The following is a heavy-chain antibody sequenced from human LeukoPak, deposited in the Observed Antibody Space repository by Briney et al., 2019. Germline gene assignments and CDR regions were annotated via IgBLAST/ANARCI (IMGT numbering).Heavy chain of an antibody. J-gene: IGHJ5*02. Sequence: ASVTVSCKASGYTFTGYYMHWVRQAPGQGLEWMGWINPNSGGTNYAQKFQGRVTMTRDTSISTAYMELSRLRSDDTAVYYCAREYCSSTSCYTNWFDPWGQGTLVTVSS. CDR1: GYTFTGYY. V-gene: IGHV1-2*02. CDR2: INPNSGGT. D-gene: IGHD2-2*02. CDR3: AREYCSSTSCYTNWFDP.